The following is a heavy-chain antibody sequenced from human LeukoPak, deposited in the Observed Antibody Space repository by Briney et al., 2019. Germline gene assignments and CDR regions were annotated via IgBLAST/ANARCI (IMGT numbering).Heavy chain of an antibody. Sequence: GGSLRLSCAASGFTFSSYAMSWVRQAPGKGLELVSAISGSGGSTYYADSVKGRFTISRDNSKNTLYLQMNSLRAEDTAVYYCAKGDLVVPAAFPDYWGQGTLVTVSS. V-gene: IGHV3-23*01. J-gene: IGHJ4*02. D-gene: IGHD2-2*01. CDR1: GFTFSSYA. CDR3: AKGDLVVPAAFPDY. CDR2: ISGSGGST.